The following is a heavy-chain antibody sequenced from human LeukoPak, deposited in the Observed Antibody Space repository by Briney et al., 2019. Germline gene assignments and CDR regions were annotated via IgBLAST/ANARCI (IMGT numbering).Heavy chain of an antibody. CDR2: INPNSGGT. CDR3: ARAHAIGYEGTTWASDY. Sequence: ASVKVSCKASGYTFTDYYMHWVRQAPGQGLEWMGWINPNSGGTNYAQKFQGRVTMARDTSISTAYMELSRLRFDDTAVFYCARAHAIGYEGTTWASDYWGQGTLVTVSS. V-gene: IGHV1-2*02. J-gene: IGHJ4*02. D-gene: IGHD1-7*01. CDR1: GYTFTDYY.